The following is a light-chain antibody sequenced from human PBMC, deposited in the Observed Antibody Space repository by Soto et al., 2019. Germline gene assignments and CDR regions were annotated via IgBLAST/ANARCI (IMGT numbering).Light chain of an antibody. V-gene: IGKV3-15*01. CDR3: QQYNNWPPWT. J-gene: IGKJ1*01. CDR1: QSVSSN. Sequence: EIVMTQSPATLSVSSGERATLSCRASQSVSSNLAWYQQKPGQAPRLLIYGASTRATGIPARFSGSGSGTEFTLTISSLQSVDFAVYYCQQYNNWPPWTFGQGTKVEIK. CDR2: GAS.